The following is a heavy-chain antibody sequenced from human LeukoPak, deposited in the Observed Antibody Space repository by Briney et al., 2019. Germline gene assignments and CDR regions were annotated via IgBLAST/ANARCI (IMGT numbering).Heavy chain of an antibody. CDR3: ARARGRGSGWSWYGY. CDR1: GGSFSGYY. V-gene: IGHV4-34*01. Sequence: PSETLSLTCAVYGGSFSGYYWSWIRQPPGKGLEWIGEINHSGSTNYNPSLKSRVTISVDTSKNQFSLKLSSVTAADTAVYYCARARGRGSGWSWYGYWGQGTLVTASS. CDR2: INHSGST. J-gene: IGHJ4*02. D-gene: IGHD6-19*01.